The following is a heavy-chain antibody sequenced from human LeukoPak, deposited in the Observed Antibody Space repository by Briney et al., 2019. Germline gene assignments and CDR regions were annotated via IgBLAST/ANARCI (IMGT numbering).Heavy chain of an antibody. CDR2: IYPGDSDT. CDR1: GSGFTSYG. J-gene: IGHJ4*02. V-gene: IGHV5-51*01. D-gene: IGHD3-3*01. CDR3: ARLSARLLDH. Sequence: GLAVQSSSQGSGSGFTSYGIGWVRPVPGKGREWMGIIYPGDSDTSYRPSFQGQVTISADKSISTAYLQWASLKASDTATYFCARLSARLLDHWGQGTRVTVSS.